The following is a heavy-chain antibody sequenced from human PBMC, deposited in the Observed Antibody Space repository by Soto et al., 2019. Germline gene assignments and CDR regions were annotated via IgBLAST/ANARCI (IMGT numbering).Heavy chain of an antibody. Sequence: SETLSLTCTVSGGSISSYYWSWIRQPPGKGLEWIGYIYFRGTTNYNPSLKSRVTMSADTSKNQFSLKLNSVTAADTAVYYCARMNYYDTSGYPFDYWGQGMMVTLSS. CDR1: GGSISSYY. CDR3: ARMNYYDTSGYPFDY. J-gene: IGHJ4*02. D-gene: IGHD3-22*01. V-gene: IGHV4-59*01. CDR2: IYFRGTT.